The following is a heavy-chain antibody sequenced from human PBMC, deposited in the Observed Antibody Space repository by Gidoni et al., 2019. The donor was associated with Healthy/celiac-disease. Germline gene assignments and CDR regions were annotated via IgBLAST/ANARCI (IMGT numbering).Heavy chain of an antibody. CDR1: GGSFSGYY. CDR2: INHSGST. V-gene: IGHV4-34*01. CDR3: AREAVGGTGYVVDY. Sequence: QVQLQQWGAGLLKPSETLSLTCAVYGGSFSGYYWSWIRQPPGKGLEWIGEINHSGSTNYNPSLKSRVTISVDTSKNQFSLKLSSVTAADTAVYYCAREAVGGTGYVVDYWGQGTLVTVSP. J-gene: IGHJ4*02. D-gene: IGHD3-9*01.